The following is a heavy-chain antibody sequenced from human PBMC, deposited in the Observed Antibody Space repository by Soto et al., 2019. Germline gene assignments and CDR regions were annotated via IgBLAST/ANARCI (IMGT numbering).Heavy chain of an antibody. Sequence: PGGSLRLSCAVSGFTCSSYDMSWVRQAPGKGLEWVSTILVAGSTHYPDSVRGRFAISRYNSKNTVFLQMNSLTAGDTAVYYCAKATATGGGPFAICGQGTIVTVSS. CDR1: GFTCSSYD. J-gene: IGHJ3*02. D-gene: IGHD1-1*01. CDR2: ILVAGST. V-gene: IGHV3-23*01. CDR3: AKATATGGGPFAI.